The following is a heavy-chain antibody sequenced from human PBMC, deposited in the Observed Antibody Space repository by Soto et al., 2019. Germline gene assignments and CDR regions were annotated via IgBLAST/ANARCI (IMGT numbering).Heavy chain of an antibody. CDR2: IYYSGST. CDR1: GGSISSSSYY. D-gene: IGHD3-9*01. CDR3: ARHSGYYDILTGYLPTYYYGMDV. J-gene: IGHJ6*02. Sequence: PSETLSLTCTFTGGSISSSSYYWGWIRQPPGKGLEWIGSIYYSGSTYYNPSLKSRVTISVDTSKNQCSLKLSSVTAADTAVYYCARHSGYYDILTGYLPTYYYGMDVWGQGTTVT. V-gene: IGHV4-39*01.